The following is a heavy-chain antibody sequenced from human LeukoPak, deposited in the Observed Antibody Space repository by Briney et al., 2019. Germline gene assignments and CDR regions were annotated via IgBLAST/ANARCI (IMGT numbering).Heavy chain of an antibody. CDR3: AKAYDSYGQYYFDY. V-gene: IGHV3-23*01. Sequence: AGGSLSLSCAASGFTFSSYAMSWVRQAPGKGLEWVSAISGSGGSTYYADSVKGRFTISRDNSKNTPYLQMNSRRATDTAVYYCAKAYDSYGQYYFDYWGQGTLVTVSS. CDR1: GFTFSSYA. CDR2: ISGSGGST. J-gene: IGHJ4*02. D-gene: IGHD5-18*01.